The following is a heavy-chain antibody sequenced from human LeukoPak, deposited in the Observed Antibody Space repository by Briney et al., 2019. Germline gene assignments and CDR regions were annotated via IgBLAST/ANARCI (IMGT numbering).Heavy chain of an antibody. CDR3: ARRGSGYTEPIDY. J-gene: IGHJ4*02. V-gene: IGHV3-21*01. Sequence: GGSLRLSCAGSGFTLSSYSMDWVRQAPGKGLEWVASISSSSSYIYYADSVKGRFTISRDNAKNSLYLQMNSLRAEDTAVYYCARRGSGYTEPIDYWGQGTLVTVSS. D-gene: IGHD5-12*01. CDR1: GFTLSSYS. CDR2: ISSSSSYI.